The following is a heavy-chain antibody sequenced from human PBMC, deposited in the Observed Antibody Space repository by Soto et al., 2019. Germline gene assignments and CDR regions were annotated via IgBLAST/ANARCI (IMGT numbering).Heavy chain of an antibody. CDR1: GYTFFSYG. CDR2: VSADSGNT. CDR3: ARRPPFSYGNYVTYYFDS. D-gene: IGHD3-16*01. V-gene: IGHV1-18*01. J-gene: IGHJ4*02. Sequence: QVQLVQSGAEVKKPGASVKVSCKASGYTFFSYGISWVRQAPGQGLEWMGWVSADSGNTNYAQKLQGRVTMTTDTSTSTAYMELRSLKSDDTAMYYCARRPPFSYGNYVTYYFDSWGQGTLVTVSS.